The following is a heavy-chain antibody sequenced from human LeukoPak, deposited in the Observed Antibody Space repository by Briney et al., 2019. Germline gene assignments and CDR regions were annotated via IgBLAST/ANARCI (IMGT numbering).Heavy chain of an antibody. D-gene: IGHD2-21*02. J-gene: IGHJ4*02. V-gene: IGHV3-11*06. CDR1: GFMVSRNY. CDR3: ARARYCGGDCSHPDY. CDR2: ISSSSSYT. Sequence: PGGSLRLSCAASGFMVSRNYMSWVRQAPGKGLEWVSYISSSSSYTNYADSVKGRFTISRDNAKNSLYLQMNSLRAEDTAVYYCARARYCGGDCSHPDYWGQGTLVTVSS.